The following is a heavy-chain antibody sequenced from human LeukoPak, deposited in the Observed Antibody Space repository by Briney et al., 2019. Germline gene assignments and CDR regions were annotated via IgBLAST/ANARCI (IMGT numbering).Heavy chain of an antibody. CDR2: INPNSGGT. CDR1: GYTFTGYY. J-gene: IGHJ4*02. V-gene: IGHV1-2*02. D-gene: IGHD6-13*01. CDR3: ARPRYSSSWGLDY. Sequence: GASVKVSCKASGYTFTGYYMHWVRQAPGQGLEWMGWINPNSGGTNYAQKFQGRVTMTRDTSISTAYMELSRLRSDDTAVYYCARPRYSSSWGLDYWGQGTLVTVSS.